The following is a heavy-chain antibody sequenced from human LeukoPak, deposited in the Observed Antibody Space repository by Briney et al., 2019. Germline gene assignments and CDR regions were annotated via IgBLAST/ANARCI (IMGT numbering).Heavy chain of an antibody. CDR1: RGSISSYY. V-gene: IGHV4-59*01. D-gene: IGHD5-18*01. CDR3: ARASGYYVNH. Sequence: SETLSLTCIVSRGSISSYYWSWIRQPPGKGPEWIGYIYYSAKYNPSLESRVTTSVDRSKNQFSLNLTSVTAADTAVYYCARASGYYVNHWGQGTLVTVSA. CDR2: IYYSA. J-gene: IGHJ5*02.